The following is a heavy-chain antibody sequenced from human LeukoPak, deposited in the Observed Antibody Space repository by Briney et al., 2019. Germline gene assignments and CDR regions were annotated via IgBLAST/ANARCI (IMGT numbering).Heavy chain of an antibody. CDR3: AKATAVRTFFDY. CDR1: GFIFSNHG. Sequence: PGGSLRLSCAASGFIFSNHGMHWVRQAPGKGLEWVAFIRYDGSDKYYADSVKGRFTISRDNSKNTVYLQMNSLRPEDTAIYYCAKATAVRTFFDYWGQGTLVTVSS. J-gene: IGHJ4*02. CDR2: IRYDGSDK. D-gene: IGHD1-1*01. V-gene: IGHV3-30*02.